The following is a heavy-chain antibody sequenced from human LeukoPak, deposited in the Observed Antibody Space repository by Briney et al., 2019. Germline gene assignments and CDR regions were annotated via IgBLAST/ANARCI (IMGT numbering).Heavy chain of an antibody. V-gene: IGHV2-5*02. J-gene: IGHJ4*02. D-gene: IGHD5-12*01. CDR3: ARRRSYDPLFDY. Sequence: SGPTLVNPTQTLTLTCTFSGFSLSTSGVGVGWIRRPPGKALEWLVLIYWDDDKRYSPSLKSRLTITMDSSKNQVVLTMSSMDPVDTATYYCARRRSYDPLFDYWGQGTLVTVSS. CDR1: GFSLSTSGVG. CDR2: IYWDDDK.